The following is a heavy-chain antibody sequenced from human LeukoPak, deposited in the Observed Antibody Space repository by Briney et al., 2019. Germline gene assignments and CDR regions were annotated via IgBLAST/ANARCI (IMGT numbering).Heavy chain of an antibody. D-gene: IGHD2-2*02. Sequence: SETLSLTCTVSGGSISNDYWSWIRQAAGKELEWIGRIYTRGSTNYNPSLKSRVTISLDKSKKQFSLNLNSVTAADTAVYYCARVSCCYRTDYWGQGTLVTVSS. CDR2: IYTRGST. V-gene: IGHV4-4*07. CDR1: GGSISNDY. J-gene: IGHJ4*02. CDR3: ARVSCCYRTDY.